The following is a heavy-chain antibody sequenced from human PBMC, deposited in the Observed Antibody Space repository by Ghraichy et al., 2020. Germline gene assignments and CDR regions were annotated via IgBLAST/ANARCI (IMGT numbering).Heavy chain of an antibody. CDR3: AKDRLPVSNYNFWTGYCLFDY. J-gene: IGHJ4*02. Sequence: GGSLRLSCVVSGFTFSNYAMSWVRLAPGKGLEWVSVISGSGDITFYADSVKGRFSISRDNSKNTLFLHMNKLRHEDRAVYYCAKDRLPVSNYNFWTGYCLFDYWGQGTLVTDSS. CDR1: GFTFSNYA. CDR2: ISGSGDIT. D-gene: IGHD3-3*01. V-gene: IGHV3-23*01.